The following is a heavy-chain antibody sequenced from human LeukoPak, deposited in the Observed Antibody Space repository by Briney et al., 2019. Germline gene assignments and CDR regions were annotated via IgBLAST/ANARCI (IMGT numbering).Heavy chain of an antibody. CDR2: ISAYNGNT. J-gene: IGHJ4*02. CDR1: GYTFTSYG. Sequence: GASVKVSCKASGYTFTSYGISWVRQAPGQGLEWMGWISAYNGNTNYAQKLQGRVTMTTDTSTSTAYMELRSLRSDDTAVYYCARRLGYCSSTSCLTLEYYFDYWGQGTLVTVSS. V-gene: IGHV1-18*01. D-gene: IGHD2-2*01. CDR3: ARRLGYCSSTSCLTLEYYFDY.